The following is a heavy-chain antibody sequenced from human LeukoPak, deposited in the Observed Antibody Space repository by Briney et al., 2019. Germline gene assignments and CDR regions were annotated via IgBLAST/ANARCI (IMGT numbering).Heavy chain of an antibody. J-gene: IGHJ5*02. CDR1: GFTFSSYG. V-gene: IGHV3-33*06. CDR2: IWYDGSNE. Sequence: GGSLRLSCAASGFTFSSYGMHWVRQAPGKGLEWGAVIWYDGSNENYADSVKGRFTISIDNSKNTLYLKMNRLRVEDTAVYYCAKAGRSYDGSYWFDPWGQGTLVTVSS. CDR3: AKAGRSYDGSYWFDP. D-gene: IGHD3-10*01.